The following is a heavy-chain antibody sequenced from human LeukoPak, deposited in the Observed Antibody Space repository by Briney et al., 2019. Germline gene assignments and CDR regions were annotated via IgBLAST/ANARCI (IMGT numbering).Heavy chain of an antibody. D-gene: IGHD3-22*01. V-gene: IGHV4-59*01. CDR2: IYYSGST. J-gene: IGHJ4*02. Sequence: SETLSLTCTVSGGSISSYYWSWIRQPPGKGLEWIGYIYYSGSTNYNPSLKSRVTISVDTSKNQFSLKLSSVTAADTAVYYCAREDDYYDSSGYSHYYFDYWGQGTLVTVSS. CDR1: GGSISSYY. CDR3: AREDDYYDSSGYSHYYFDY.